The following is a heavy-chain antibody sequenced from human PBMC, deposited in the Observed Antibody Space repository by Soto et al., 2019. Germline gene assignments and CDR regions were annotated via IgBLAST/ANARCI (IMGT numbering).Heavy chain of an antibody. CDR2: IYYSGST. J-gene: IGHJ4*02. D-gene: IGHD4-17*01. V-gene: IGHV4-39*07. Sequence: SETLSLTCTVSGGSISSSSYYWGWIRQPPGKGLEWIGNIYYSGSTYYNPSLKSRVTISVDTSKNQFSLKLNSVTAADTAVYYCANLGMSPTVADYWGQGTLVTVSS. CDR1: GGSISSSSYY. CDR3: ANLGMSPTVADY.